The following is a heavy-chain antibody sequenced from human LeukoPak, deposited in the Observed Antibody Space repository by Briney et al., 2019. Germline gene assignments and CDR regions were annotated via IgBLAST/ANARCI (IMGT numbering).Heavy chain of an antibody. CDR3: ARDPQPGVDGYNWGGYYFDY. J-gene: IGHJ4*02. D-gene: IGHD5-24*01. CDR1: GFTFSSYS. CDR2: ISYDGSNK. V-gene: IGHV3-30*03. Sequence: GGSLRLSCAASGFTFSSYSMNWVRQAPGKGLEWVAVISYDGSNKYYADSVKGRFTISRDNSKNTLYLQMNSLRAEDTAVYYFARDPQPGVDGYNWGGYYFDYWGQGTLVTVSS.